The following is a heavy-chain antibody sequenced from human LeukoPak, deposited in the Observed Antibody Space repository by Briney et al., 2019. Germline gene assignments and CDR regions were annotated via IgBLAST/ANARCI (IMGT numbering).Heavy chain of an antibody. CDR3: ARGRGNFWSGYTSLDY. CDR1: GGSISSSNW. D-gene: IGHD3-3*01. Sequence: SETLSLTCAVSGGSISSSNWWIWVRQPPEKGLEWIGEIYHTGSTNYNPSLKSRVTISIDKSKNQFSLKLSSVTAADTAVYYCARGRGNFWSGYTSLDYWGQGTLVTVSS. J-gene: IGHJ4*02. CDR2: IYHTGST. V-gene: IGHV4-4*02.